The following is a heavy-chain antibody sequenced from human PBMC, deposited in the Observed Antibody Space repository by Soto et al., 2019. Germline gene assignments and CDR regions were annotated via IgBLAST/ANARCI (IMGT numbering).Heavy chain of an antibody. CDR1: GYTFTNYG. J-gene: IGHJ4*02. Sequence: QVQLVQSGAEVKKPGASVKVSCKASGYTFTNYGVSWVRQAPGQGLEWMGWINTYKGNTNYAQKFQGRVTMTTDPSTSTAYMELRSLRSDDTAIYYCAKVQEKWSKFFDYWGQGTLVTVSS. CDR3: AKVQEKWSKFFDY. D-gene: IGHD2-15*01. V-gene: IGHV1-18*01. CDR2: INTYKGNT.